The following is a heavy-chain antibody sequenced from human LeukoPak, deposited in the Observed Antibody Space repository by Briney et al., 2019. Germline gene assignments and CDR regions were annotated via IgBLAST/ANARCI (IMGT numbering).Heavy chain of an antibody. J-gene: IGHJ4*02. D-gene: IGHD6-13*01. CDR2: INPNSGGT. CDR1: GYTFTGYY. V-gene: IGHV1-2*02. Sequence: ASVTVSCKASGYTFTGYYMHWVRQAPGQGLEWMGWINPNSGGTNYAQKFQGRVTMTRDTSISTAYMELSRLRSDDTAVYYCARGAVSEQQLVTAYWGQGTLVTVSS. CDR3: ARGAVSEQQLVTAY.